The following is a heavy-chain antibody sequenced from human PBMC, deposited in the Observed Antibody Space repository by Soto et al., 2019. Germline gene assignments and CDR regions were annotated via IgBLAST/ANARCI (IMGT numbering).Heavy chain of an antibody. CDR2: IVVGSGNT. Sequence: QVQLVQSGPEVKRPGTSVKISCKASGFTFSRSAVQWVRQASGQRLEWIGWIVVGSGNTIYAQRFQQRLTITRDMSTSTAYMELSSLRSEDMAVYYCAAVETPPGYYYGMDVWGQGTTLTVSS. D-gene: IGHD2-15*01. CDR3: AAVETPPGYYYGMDV. V-gene: IGHV1-58*01. CDR1: GFTFSRSA. J-gene: IGHJ6*02.